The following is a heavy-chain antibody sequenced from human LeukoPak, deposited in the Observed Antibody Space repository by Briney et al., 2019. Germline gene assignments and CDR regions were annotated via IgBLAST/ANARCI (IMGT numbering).Heavy chain of an antibody. J-gene: IGHJ4*02. CDR3: ARDGLVVVHDY. CDR1: GFTFSSDS. CDR2: ISSSSSYI. V-gene: IGHV3-21*01. Sequence: PGGSLRLSCEACGFTFSSDSMNWVRQAPGKGLEWVSSISSSSSYIYYAASVKGRFTISRDNAKNSLYLQMNSLRAEDTAVYYCARDGLVVVHDYWGQGTLVTVSS. D-gene: IGHD3-22*01.